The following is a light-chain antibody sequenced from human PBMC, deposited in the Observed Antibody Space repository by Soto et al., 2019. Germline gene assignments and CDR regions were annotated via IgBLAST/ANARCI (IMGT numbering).Light chain of an antibody. CDR1: SSDVGGYIY. J-gene: IGLJ1*01. CDR2: VVT. CDR3: SSYTTSSSYV. V-gene: IGLV2-14*01. Sequence: QSVLTQPASVSGSPGQSITTSCTGTSSDVGGYIYVSWYQQHPGKAPKLMIYVVTSRPSGVSYRFSGSKSGNTASLTISGLQAEDEADYYCSSYTTSSSYVFGTGTKVTVL.